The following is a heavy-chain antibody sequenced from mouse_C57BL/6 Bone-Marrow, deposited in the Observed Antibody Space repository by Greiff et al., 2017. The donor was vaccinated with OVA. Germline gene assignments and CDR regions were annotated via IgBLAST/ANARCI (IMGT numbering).Heavy chain of an antibody. CDR2: INPDSSTI. D-gene: IGHD1-1*01. Sequence: EVKLVESGGGLVQPGGSLKLSCAASGIDFSRYWMSWVRRAPGKGLEWIGEINPDSSTINYAPSLKDKFIISRDNAKNTLYLQMSKVRSEDTALYYCARPGSYGSSPYYYAMDYWGQGTSVTVSS. CDR1: GIDFSRYW. J-gene: IGHJ4*01. V-gene: IGHV4-1*01. CDR3: ARPGSYGSSPYYYAMDY.